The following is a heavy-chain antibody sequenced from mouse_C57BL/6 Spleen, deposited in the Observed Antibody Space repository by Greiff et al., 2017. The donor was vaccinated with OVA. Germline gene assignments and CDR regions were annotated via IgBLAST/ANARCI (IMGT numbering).Heavy chain of an antibody. J-gene: IGHJ2*01. D-gene: IGHD1-1*01. CDR1: GYTFTSYW. V-gene: IGHV1-69*01. CDR3: ARSRSSWYFDY. Sequence: QVQLQQPGAELVMPGASVKLSCKASGYTFTSYWMHWVKQRPGQGLEWIGEIDPSDSYTNYNQKFKGKSTLTVDKSSSTAYMQLSSLTSEDSAVYYCARSRSSWYFDYWGQGTTLTVSS. CDR2: IDPSDSYT.